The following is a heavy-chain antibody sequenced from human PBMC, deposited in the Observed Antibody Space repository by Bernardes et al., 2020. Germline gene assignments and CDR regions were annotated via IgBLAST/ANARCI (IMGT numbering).Heavy chain of an antibody. CDR1: GFSISSSSYY. CDR3: AKMYYDFWSGSLYYFYY. V-gene: IGHV4-39*01. D-gene: IGHD3-3*01. J-gene: IGHJ4*02. Sequence: SETLSLTCTVSGFSISSSSYYWGWLRQPPGMGLDWIVSIYYSGSTYYNPSLKSLVTISVETSNKQFSLKLSPVTAADTAVYYCAKMYYDFWSGSLYYFYYWSQGTLVTVYS. CDR2: IYYSGST.